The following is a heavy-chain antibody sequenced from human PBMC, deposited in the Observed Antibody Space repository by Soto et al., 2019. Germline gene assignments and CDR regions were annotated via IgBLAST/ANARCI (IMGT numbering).Heavy chain of an antibody. CDR3: ARDREYYDFWSCYSTEAPYYYYYGMDV. CDR1: GFTFSSYW. CDR2: INSDGSST. D-gene: IGHD3-3*01. Sequence: GGSLRLSCAASGFTFSSYWMHWVRQAPGKGLVWVSRINSDGSSTSYADSVKGRFTISRDNAKNTLYLQMNSLRAEDTAVYYCARDREYYDFWSCYSTEAPYYYYYGMDVWGQGTTVTVSS. V-gene: IGHV3-74*01. J-gene: IGHJ6*02.